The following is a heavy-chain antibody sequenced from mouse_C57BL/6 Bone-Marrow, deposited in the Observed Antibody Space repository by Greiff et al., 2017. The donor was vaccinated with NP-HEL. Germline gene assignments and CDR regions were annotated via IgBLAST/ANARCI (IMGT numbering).Heavy chain of an antibody. CDR3: ARTAYYYGSSYHFDY. J-gene: IGHJ2*01. Sequence: VKVVESGPGLVAPSQSLSITCTVSGFSLTSYAISWVRQPPGKGPEWLGVIWTGGGTNYNSALKSRLSISKDNSKSQVFLKMNSLQTDDTARYYCARTAYYYGSSYHFDYWGQGTTLTVSS. CDR1: GFSLTSYA. D-gene: IGHD1-1*01. CDR2: IWTGGGT. V-gene: IGHV2-9-1*01.